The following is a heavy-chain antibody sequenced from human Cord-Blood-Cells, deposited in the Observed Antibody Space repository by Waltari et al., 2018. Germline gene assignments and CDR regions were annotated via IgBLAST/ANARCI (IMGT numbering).Heavy chain of an antibody. J-gene: IGHJ6*02. V-gene: IGHV3-15*01. CDR2: IKRKTDGGTT. CDR1: GFTFSNAW. Sequence: EVQLVESGGGLVKPGGSLRLSCAASGFTFSNAWMSWVRQAPGKGLEWVGRIKRKTDGGTTDYGAPVKGRCTISRDDSKNTLYLQMNSVKTEDTAVYYCTTRGYYYYGMDVWGQGTTVTVSS. CDR3: TTRGYYYYGMDV. D-gene: IGHD3-10*01.